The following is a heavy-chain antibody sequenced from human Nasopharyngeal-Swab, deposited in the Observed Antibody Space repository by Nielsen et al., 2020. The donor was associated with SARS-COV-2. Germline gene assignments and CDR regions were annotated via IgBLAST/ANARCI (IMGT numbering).Heavy chain of an antibody. CDR1: GFTFSSYT. Sequence: GESLKISCAASGFTFSSYTMNWVRQAPGKGLEWVAYISRSSGTLYYADSVKGRFTISRDNAKNSLYLQMNSLRGEDTAVYYGARDPGGAYSNPFDYWGQGTLVTVSS. V-gene: IGHV3-48*04. J-gene: IGHJ4*02. CDR3: ARDPGGAYSNPFDY. CDR2: ISRSSGTL. D-gene: IGHD2-15*01.